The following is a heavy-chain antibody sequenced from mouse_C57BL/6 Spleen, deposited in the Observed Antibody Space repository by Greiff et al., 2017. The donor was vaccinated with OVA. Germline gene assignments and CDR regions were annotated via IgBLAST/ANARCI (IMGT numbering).Heavy chain of an antibody. J-gene: IGHJ4*01. D-gene: IGHD2-4*01. V-gene: IGHV1-80*01. CDR2: IYPGDGDT. Sequence: VMLVESGAELVKPGASVKISCKASGYAFSSYWMNWVKQRPGKGLEWIGQIYPGDGDTNYNGKFKGKATLTADKSSSTAYMQLSSLTSEDSAVYFCARSLITPHYYAMDYWGQGTSVTVSS. CDR3: ARSLITPHYYAMDY. CDR1: GYAFSSYW.